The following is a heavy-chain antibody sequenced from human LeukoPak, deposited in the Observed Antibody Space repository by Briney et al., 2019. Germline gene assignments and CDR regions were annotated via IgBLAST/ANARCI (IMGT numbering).Heavy chain of an antibody. CDR1: GYTFTRYY. V-gene: IGHV1-46*01. Sequence: ASVKVSCKASGYTFTRYYMHWVRQDPGQGLEWMGIINPSGGSTSYAQKFQGRVTMTRDTSTSTVYMELSSLRSEDTAVYYCASSTTVTTDPLGYWGQGTLVTVSS. CDR2: INPSGGST. J-gene: IGHJ4*02. D-gene: IGHD4-17*01. CDR3: ASSTTVTTDPLGY.